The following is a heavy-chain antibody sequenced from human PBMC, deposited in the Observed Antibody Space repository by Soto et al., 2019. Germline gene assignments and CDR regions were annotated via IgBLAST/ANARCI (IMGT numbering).Heavy chain of an antibody. Sequence: SETLSLTCAVYGGSFSGYYWSWIRQPPGKGLEWIGEINHSGSTNYNPSLKSRVTISVDTSKNQFSLTLSSVTAADTAVYYCARGPATEIVDSWGQGILVTVSS. D-gene: IGHD2-21*01. CDR1: GGSFSGYY. CDR2: INHSGST. CDR3: ARGPATEIVDS. J-gene: IGHJ4*02. V-gene: IGHV4-34*01.